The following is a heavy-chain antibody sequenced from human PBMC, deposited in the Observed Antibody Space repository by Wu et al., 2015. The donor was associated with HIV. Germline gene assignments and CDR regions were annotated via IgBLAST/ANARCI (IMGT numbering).Heavy chain of an antibody. CDR1: GYTFTRYY. Sequence: QVQLVQSGAEVKKPGASVKVSCKASGYTFTRYYIHWVRQATGQGLEWMGWMNPRSGNTGYAQKFQGRVTMTRDTSISTANMELSSLRSEDTAVYYCARQRAYTSGWYIFDYWGQGTLVTVSS. D-gene: IGHD6-19*01. J-gene: IGHJ4*02. CDR2: MNPRSGNT. CDR3: ARQRAYTSGWYIFDY. V-gene: IGHV1-8*01.